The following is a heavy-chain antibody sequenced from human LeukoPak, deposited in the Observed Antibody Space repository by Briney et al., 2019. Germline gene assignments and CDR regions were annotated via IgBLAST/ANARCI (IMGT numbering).Heavy chain of an antibody. J-gene: IGHJ4*02. CDR2: IYYSGST. V-gene: IGHV4-61*01. CDR3: ARKVYSSSWTVPYS. CDR1: GGSVSSGNYY. D-gene: IGHD6-13*01. Sequence: SETLSLTCTVSGGSVSSGNYYWGWIRQPPGKGLEWIGYIYYSGSTNYNPSLKSRVTISVDTSKNQFSLKLISVSAADTALYYCARKVYSSSWTVPYSWGQGTLVTVSS.